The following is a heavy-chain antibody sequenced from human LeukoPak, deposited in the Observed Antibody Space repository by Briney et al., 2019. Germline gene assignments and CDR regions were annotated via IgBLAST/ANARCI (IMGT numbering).Heavy chain of an antibody. Sequence: GGSLRLSCAASGFTFDDYGMSWVRQAPGKGLEWVSHINWNGGSTSYADSVKGRFTISRDNAKSSLYLQMNSLRVEDTALYYCARTMTTVTTCPDYWGQGTLVTVSS. CDR3: ARTMTTVTTCPDY. V-gene: IGHV3-20*04. CDR2: INWNGGST. CDR1: GFTFDDYG. D-gene: IGHD4-17*01. J-gene: IGHJ4*02.